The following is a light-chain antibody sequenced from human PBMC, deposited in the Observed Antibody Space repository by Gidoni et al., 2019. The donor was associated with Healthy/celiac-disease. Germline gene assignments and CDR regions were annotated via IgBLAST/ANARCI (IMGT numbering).Light chain of an antibody. CDR1: QSVSSY. Sequence: EIVLTQSPATLSLSPGERATLSCRASQSVSSYLAWYQQKPGQAPRLLIYDASNRATGIPARFSGSGSGTDFTLTISSLEPEDFAVYYCQQRSNWPCSFGQGTKLEIQ. CDR3: QQRSNWPCS. CDR2: DAS. J-gene: IGKJ2*04. V-gene: IGKV3-11*01.